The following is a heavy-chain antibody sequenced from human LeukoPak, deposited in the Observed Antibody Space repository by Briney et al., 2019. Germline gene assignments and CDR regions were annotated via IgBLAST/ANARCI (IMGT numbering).Heavy chain of an antibody. CDR3: GRFGYVSAVDT. V-gene: IGHV3-7*01. CDR1: GFAFSSYW. D-gene: IGHD2-15*01. J-gene: IGHJ5*02. CDR2: IEPAGSAT. Sequence: HPGGSLRLSCGASGFAFSSYWVTWLRQAPGKGLEFVANIEPAGSATYYADSVKGRFTISRDNTKNLLYLQMNSLTAEDSAVYHCGRFGYVSAVDTWGQGALVTVSS.